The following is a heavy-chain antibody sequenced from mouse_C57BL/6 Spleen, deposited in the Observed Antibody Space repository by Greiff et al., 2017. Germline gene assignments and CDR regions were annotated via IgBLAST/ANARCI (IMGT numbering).Heavy chain of an antibody. CDR2: FHPCSDDT. Sequence: VKLLESGAELVKPGATVKMSCTASGYTFTTYPIEWMKQNHGTSLEWIGNFHPCSDDTKYNEKFKGKATLTVEKSSSTVYLELSHVTSEDSAIYYCARRGGLRPYYFDYWGQGTTLTGSS. J-gene: IGHJ2*01. CDR3: ARRGGLRPYYFDY. CDR1: GYTFTTYP. V-gene: IGHV1-47*01. D-gene: IGHD2-2*01.